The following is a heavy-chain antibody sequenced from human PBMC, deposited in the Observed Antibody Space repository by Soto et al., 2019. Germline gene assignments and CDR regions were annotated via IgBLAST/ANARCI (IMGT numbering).Heavy chain of an antibody. CDR3: ARRYGDAVDF. J-gene: IGHJ4*02. V-gene: IGHV4-59*01. CDR2: IYYSGST. Sequence: QVQLQESGPGLVRPSETLSLTCTVSGGSISSYYWSWIRQPPGKGLEWIGYIYYSGSTNYNPSLKSRVTISVDTSKNQFSLKLSSVTAADTAVYYCARRYGDAVDFWGQGPLVTVSS. D-gene: IGHD4-17*01. CDR1: GGSISSYY.